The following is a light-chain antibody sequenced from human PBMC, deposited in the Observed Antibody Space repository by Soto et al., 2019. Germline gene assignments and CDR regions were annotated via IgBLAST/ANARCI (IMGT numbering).Light chain of an antibody. CDR1: SSDVGGYNY. V-gene: IGLV2-14*01. J-gene: IGLJ2*01. CDR3: SSYTFSSTVV. Sequence: QSALTQPASVSGSPGQSVTISCTGTSSDVGGYNYVSWYQQHPGKAPKLMISDVGPRPSGVSNRFSGSKSGNTASLTISGLQAEDEGVYYCSSYTFSSTVVFGGGTKVTVL. CDR2: DVG.